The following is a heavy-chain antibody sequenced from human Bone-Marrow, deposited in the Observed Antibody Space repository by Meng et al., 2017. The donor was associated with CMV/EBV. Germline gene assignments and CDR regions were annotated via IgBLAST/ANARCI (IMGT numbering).Heavy chain of an antibody. D-gene: IGHD6-13*01. CDR1: GGTFSSYT. CDR3: ARERGRQQLVVDY. Sequence: SVKVSCKASGGTFSSYTISWVRQAPGQGLEWLGRIIPILGISTYAQKFQGRVTIVADKPTSTAYMELSSLISEDTAVYYCARERGRQQLVVDYWGQGTLVTFSS. V-gene: IGHV1-69*04. CDR2: IIPILGIS. J-gene: IGHJ4*02.